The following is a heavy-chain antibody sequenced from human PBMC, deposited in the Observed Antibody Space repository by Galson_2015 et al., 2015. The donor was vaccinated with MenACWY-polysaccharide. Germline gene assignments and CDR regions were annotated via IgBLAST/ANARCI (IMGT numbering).Heavy chain of an antibody. CDR2: IDWDDDK. J-gene: IGHJ4*02. CDR1: GFSLTTSGMR. D-gene: IGHD2-15*01. V-gene: IGHV2-70*04. CDR3: ARTMTPPLYFDS. Sequence: PALVKPTQTLTLTCTFSGFSLTTSGMRVSWIRQPPGKALEWLARIDWDDDKFYSTSLRTRLSISKDTSKNQVVLTMTNMDPVDTATYYCARTMTPPLYFDSWGQGTLVTVSS.